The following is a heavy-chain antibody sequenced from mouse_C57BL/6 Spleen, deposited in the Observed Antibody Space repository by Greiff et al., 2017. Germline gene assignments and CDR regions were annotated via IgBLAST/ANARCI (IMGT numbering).Heavy chain of an antibody. D-gene: IGHD3-1*01. CDR2: INYDGSST. CDR3: AREGATGAMDY. V-gene: IGHV5-16*01. Sequence: EVQRVESEGGLVQPGSSMKLSCTASGFTFSDYYMAWVRQVPEKGLEWVANINYDGSSTYYLDSLKSRFIISRDNAKNILYLQMSSLKSEDTATYYCAREGATGAMDYWGQGTSVTVSS. J-gene: IGHJ4*01. CDR1: GFTFSDYY.